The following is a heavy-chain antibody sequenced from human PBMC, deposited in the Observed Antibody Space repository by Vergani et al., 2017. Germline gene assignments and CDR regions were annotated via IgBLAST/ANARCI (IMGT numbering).Heavy chain of an antibody. D-gene: IGHD3-3*01. Sequence: QVQLVQSGAEVKKPGSSVKVSCKASGGTFSSYAISWVRQAPGQGLEWMGRIIPILGIANYAQKFQGRVTITADKSTSTAYMELSSLRSEDTAVYYCARGAYYDFWSGYSRYGMDVWDQGTTVSVSS. CDR3: ARGAYYDFWSGYSRYGMDV. CDR1: GGTFSSYA. J-gene: IGHJ6*02. V-gene: IGHV1-69*04. CDR2: IIPILGIA.